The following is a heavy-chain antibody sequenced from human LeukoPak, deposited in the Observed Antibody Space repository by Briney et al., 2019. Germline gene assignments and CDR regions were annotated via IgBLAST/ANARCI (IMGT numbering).Heavy chain of an antibody. CDR3: ARCITRTPVFYYYYYMDL. Sequence: SETLSLTCTVSGGSISSISYYWGWIRQPPGKGLEWIGSVYYSGGTYSNPSLKSRVTISANTSKNQCSLKLSSVTAADTPLYYCARCITRTPVFYYYYYMDLWGKGTTVTVSS. D-gene: IGHD1-7*01. CDR2: VYYSGGT. CDR1: GGSISSISYY. V-gene: IGHV4-39*07. J-gene: IGHJ6*03.